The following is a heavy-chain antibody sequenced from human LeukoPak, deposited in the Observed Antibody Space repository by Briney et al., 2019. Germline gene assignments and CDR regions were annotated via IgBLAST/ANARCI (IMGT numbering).Heavy chain of an antibody. J-gene: IGHJ4*02. Sequence: PSETLSLTCTVSGGPISSYYWSWIRQPPGKGLEWIGYIYYSGTTNYNPSLKSRVTISVDTSENQFSLKLSSVTVADTAVYFCARTRPKYSSSWYADYFDYWGQGTLVTVSS. CDR2: IYYSGTT. D-gene: IGHD6-13*01. V-gene: IGHV4-59*01. CDR3: ARTRPKYSSSWYADYFDY. CDR1: GGPISSYY.